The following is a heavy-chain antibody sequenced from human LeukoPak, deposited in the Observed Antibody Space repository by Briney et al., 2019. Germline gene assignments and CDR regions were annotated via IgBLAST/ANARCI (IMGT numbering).Heavy chain of an antibody. D-gene: IGHD3-3*01. CDR1: GGTFSSYA. CDR3: ARDGDDFWSGYLDAFDI. CDR2: IIPIFGTA. J-gene: IGHJ3*02. Sequence: SVKVSCKASGGTFSSYAISWVRQAPGHGLEWMGGIIPIFGTANYAQKFQGRVTITADESTSTAYMELSSLRSEDTAVYYCARDGDDFWSGYLDAFDIWGQGTMVTVSS. V-gene: IGHV1-69*13.